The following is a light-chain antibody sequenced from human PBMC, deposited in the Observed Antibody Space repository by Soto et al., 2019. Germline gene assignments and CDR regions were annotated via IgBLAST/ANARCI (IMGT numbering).Light chain of an antibody. CDR1: QSISNSY. J-gene: IGKJ3*01. V-gene: IGKV3-20*01. CDR2: GAS. Sequence: EIVLTQSPGTLSLSPGERATLSCRASQSISNSYLAWYQQKPGQAPRLLIYGASSRATGIPDRISGSGSGTDFTITISKLEPEDFAVYYCQQYGTSPQFGPGTKLDVK. CDR3: QQYGTSPQ.